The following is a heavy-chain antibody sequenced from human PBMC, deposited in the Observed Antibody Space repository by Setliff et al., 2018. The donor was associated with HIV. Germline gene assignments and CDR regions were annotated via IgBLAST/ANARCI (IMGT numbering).Heavy chain of an antibody. CDR2: INPTGGST. CDR1: GYTFTSYY. CDR3: ARGGPPPALTLKLTDAFDI. J-gene: IGHJ3*02. V-gene: IGHV1-46*01. D-gene: IGHD2-15*01. Sequence: ASVKVSCKASGYTFTSYYMHWVRQAPGQGLEWMGIINPTGGSTSYTQNFQGRVTMTRDTSTSTVYMELSSLRSEDTAVYYCARGGPPPALTLKLTDAFDIWGQGTMVTVS.